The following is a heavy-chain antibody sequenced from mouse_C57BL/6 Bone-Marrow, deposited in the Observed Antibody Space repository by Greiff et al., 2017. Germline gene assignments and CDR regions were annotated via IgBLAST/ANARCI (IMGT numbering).Heavy chain of an antibody. D-gene: IGHD3-2*02. CDR2: IHPNSGST. CDR3: AKGSSGYERVLDY. CDR1: GYTFTSYW. Sequence: QVQLQQPGAELVKPGASVKLSCKASGYTFTSYWMHWVKQRPGQGLEWIGMIHPNSGSTNYNEKFKSKATLTVDKSSSTAYMQLSSLTSEDSAVYYCAKGSSGYERVLDYWGQGTTLTVSS. V-gene: IGHV1-64*01. J-gene: IGHJ2*01.